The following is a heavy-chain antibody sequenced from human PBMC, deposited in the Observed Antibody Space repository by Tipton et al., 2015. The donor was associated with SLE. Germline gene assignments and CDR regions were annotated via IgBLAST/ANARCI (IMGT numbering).Heavy chain of an antibody. J-gene: IGHJ5*02. Sequence: TLSLTCTVSGGSISSSSYYWGWIRQPPGKGLEWIGSIYYSGSTYYNPSLKSRVTISVDRSKNQFSLKLSSVTAADTAVYYCARDRGYCSSASCYNWFDPWGQGTLVTVSS. V-gene: IGHV4-39*07. CDR1: GGSISSSSYY. D-gene: IGHD2-2*01. CDR3: ARDRGYCSSASCYNWFDP. CDR2: IYYSGST.